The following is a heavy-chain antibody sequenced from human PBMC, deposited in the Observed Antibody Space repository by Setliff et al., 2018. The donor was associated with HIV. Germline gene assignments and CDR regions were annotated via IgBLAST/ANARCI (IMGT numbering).Heavy chain of an antibody. CDR2: INPSGGST. CDR3: ARVRYSSGWYDY. D-gene: IGHD6-19*01. V-gene: IGHV1-46*01. CDR1: GYTFTGYY. Sequence: WASVKVSCKASGYTFTGYYMHWVRQAPGQGLEWMGIINPSGGSTSYAQKFQGRVTMARDTSTSTVYMELSSLRSEDTAVYYCARVRYSSGWYDYWGQGTLVTVSS. J-gene: IGHJ4*02.